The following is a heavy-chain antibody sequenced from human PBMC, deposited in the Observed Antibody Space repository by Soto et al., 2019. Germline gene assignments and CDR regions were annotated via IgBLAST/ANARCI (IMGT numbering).Heavy chain of an antibody. Sequence: GGSLRLSCAASGFTVSSNYMSWVRQAPGKGLEWVSVIYSGGSTYYADSVKGRFTISRDNSKNTLYLQMNSLRAEDTAVYYCARRIAVAGYYYYGMDVWGKGTTVTVSS. CDR2: IYSGGST. CDR3: ARRIAVAGYYYYGMDV. D-gene: IGHD6-19*01. J-gene: IGHJ6*04. CDR1: GFTVSSNY. V-gene: IGHV3-53*01.